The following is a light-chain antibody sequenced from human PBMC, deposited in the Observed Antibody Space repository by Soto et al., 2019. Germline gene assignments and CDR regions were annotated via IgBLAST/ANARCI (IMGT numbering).Light chain of an antibody. CDR3: QSYDSSLTCVV. CDR2: GNS. V-gene: IGLV1-40*01. CDR1: TSNIGAGYG. J-gene: IGLJ2*01. Sequence: QSVLTQPPSVSGAPGQRVTISCTGSTSNIGAGYGVHWYQHLPGTAPKLLMYGNSIRPSGVPDRVSGSKSGTSASLAITGVQAEDEADYYCQSYDSSLTCVVFGGGTKLTVL.